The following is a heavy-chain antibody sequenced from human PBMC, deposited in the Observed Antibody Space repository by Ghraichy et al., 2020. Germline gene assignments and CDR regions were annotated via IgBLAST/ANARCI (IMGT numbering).Heavy chain of an antibody. D-gene: IGHD1-7*01. CDR3: VKDHWRVGGTGTSDY. CDR1: GFTFSSYA. CDR2: ISSNGGST. J-gene: IGHJ4*02. Sequence: GGSLRLSCSASGFTFSSYAMHWVRQAPGKGLEYVSAISSNGGSTYYADSVKGRFTISRDNSKNTLYLQMSSLRAEDTAVYYCVKDHWRVGGTGTSDYWGQGTLVTVSS. V-gene: IGHV3-64D*06.